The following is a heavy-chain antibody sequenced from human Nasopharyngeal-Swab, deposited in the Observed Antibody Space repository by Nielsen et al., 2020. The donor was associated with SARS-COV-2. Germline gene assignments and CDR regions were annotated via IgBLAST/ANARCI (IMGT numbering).Heavy chain of an antibody. D-gene: IGHD2-15*01. CDR2: INHSGST. CDR1: GGSFSGYY. V-gene: IGHV4-34*01. Sequence: GSLRLSCAVYGGSFSGYYWSWIRQPPGKGLEWIGEINHSGSTNYNPSLKSRVTISVDTSKNQFSLKLSSVTAADTAVYYCARGPLPRYCSGGSCYSRYYYYMDVWGKGTTVTVPS. CDR3: ARGPLPRYCSGGSCYSRYYYYMDV. J-gene: IGHJ6*03.